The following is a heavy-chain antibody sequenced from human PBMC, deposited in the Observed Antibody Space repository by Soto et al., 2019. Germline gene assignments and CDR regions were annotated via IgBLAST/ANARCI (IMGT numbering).Heavy chain of an antibody. V-gene: IGHV4-59*08. D-gene: IGHD6-19*01. CDR1: GGSINSYY. Sequence: QVQLQESGPGLVKPSETLSLTCSVSGGSINSYYWAWIRQSPGKGLGWNGYIFYTGSTNYNPSLESRVTRSVDTSKKYVSLILRSVTAADTAVYYCARRVAGAAYYYYHGMAVWGQGTTVTVSS. CDR3: ARRVAGAAYYYYHGMAV. CDR2: IFYTGST. J-gene: IGHJ6*02.